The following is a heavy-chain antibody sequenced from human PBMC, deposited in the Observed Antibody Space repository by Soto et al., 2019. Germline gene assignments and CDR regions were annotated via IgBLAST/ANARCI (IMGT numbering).Heavy chain of an antibody. CDR2: IIPIFGTA. J-gene: IGHJ5*02. V-gene: IGHV1-69*13. D-gene: IGHD2-2*01. CDR3: ARDVPQTYNWFDP. Sequence: SVKVSCKASGGTFSSYAISWVRQAPGQGLEWMGGIIPIFGTANYAQKFQGRVTITADESTSTAYMELSSLRSEDTAVYYCARDVPQTYNWFDPWGQGTLVTVSS. CDR1: GGTFSSYA.